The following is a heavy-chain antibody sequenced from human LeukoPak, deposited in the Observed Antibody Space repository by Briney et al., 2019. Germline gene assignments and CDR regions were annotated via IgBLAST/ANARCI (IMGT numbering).Heavy chain of an antibody. Sequence: GGSLRLSCAASGFTFSSYGMHWVRQAPGKGLEWVAVISYDGSNKYYADSVKGRFTISRDNSKNTLYLQMNSLRAEDTALYHCAKGRGSDDYWGQGTLVAVSS. V-gene: IGHV3-30*18. CDR3: AKGRGSDDY. D-gene: IGHD3-16*01. CDR2: ISYDGSNK. CDR1: GFTFSSYG. J-gene: IGHJ4*02.